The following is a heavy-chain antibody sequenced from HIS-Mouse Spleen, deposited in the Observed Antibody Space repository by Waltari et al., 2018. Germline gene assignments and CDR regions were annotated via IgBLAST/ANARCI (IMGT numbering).Heavy chain of an antibody. D-gene: IGHD6-13*01. CDR1: GGSISSSSYY. J-gene: IGHJ2*01. CDR2: SYYSGCT. CDR3: AREIPYSSSWYDWYFDL. Sequence: QLQLQESGPGLVKPSETLSLTCTVSGGSISSSSYYWGWIRQPPGKGLEWIGSSYYSGCTYYSPSPKGRVTISVDTSKNQFSLKLSSVTAADTAVYYCAREIPYSSSWYDWYFDLWGRGTLVTVSS. V-gene: IGHV4-39*07.